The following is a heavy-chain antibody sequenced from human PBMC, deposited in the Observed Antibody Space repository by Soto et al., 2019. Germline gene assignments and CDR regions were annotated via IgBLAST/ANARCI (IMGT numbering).Heavy chain of an antibody. Sequence: EVQLVESGGGLVRPGGSLRLSCAASGFTFSYYWMHWVRQAPGKGLVWVSRIHSDGSSTTYGDFVKGRFIISRDNARKTVDSSMSSVRVEDTAVYYCARGDRGCFGRWGQGTVVTVCS. D-gene: IGHD3-16*01. CDR1: GFTFSYYW. CDR3: ARGDRGCFGR. J-gene: IGHJ3*01. V-gene: IGHV3-74*01. CDR2: IHSDGSST.